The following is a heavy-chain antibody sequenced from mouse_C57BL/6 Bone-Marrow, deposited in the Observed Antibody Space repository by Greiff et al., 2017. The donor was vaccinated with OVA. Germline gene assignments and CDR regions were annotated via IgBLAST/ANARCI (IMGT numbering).Heavy chain of an antibody. J-gene: IGHJ2*01. D-gene: IGHD2-3*01. CDR3: TRKKNDGYYVDDY. CDR1: GYTFTDYE. Sequence: QVQLQQSGAELVRPGASVTLSCKASGYTFTDYEMHWVKQTPVHGLEWIGAIDPETGGTAYNQKFKGKAILTADKSSSTAYMELRSLTSEDSAVYYCTRKKNDGYYVDDYWGQGTTLTVSS. CDR2: IDPETGGT. V-gene: IGHV1-15*01.